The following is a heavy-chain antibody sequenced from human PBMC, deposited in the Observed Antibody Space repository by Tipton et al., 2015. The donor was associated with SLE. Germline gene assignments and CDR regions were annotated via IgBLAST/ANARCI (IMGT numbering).Heavy chain of an antibody. V-gene: IGHV4-4*09. D-gene: IGHD6-6*01. J-gene: IGHJ4*02. CDR3: ARILLAARAFDY. CDR1: GGSISSYY. Sequence: TLSLTCTVSGGSISSYYWSWIRQPPGKGLEWIGDIYTSGSTNYNPSLKSRVTISVDTSKNQFSLKLSSVTAADTAVYYCARILLAARAFDYWGQGTLVTVSS. CDR2: IYTSGST.